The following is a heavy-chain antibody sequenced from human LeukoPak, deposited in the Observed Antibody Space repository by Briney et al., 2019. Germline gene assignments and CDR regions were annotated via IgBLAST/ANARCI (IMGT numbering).Heavy chain of an antibody. D-gene: IGHD6-13*01. V-gene: IGHV3-30*19. CDR3: ARDQLAIRGYFDY. CDR2: ISYDGSNK. CDR1: GFTFSSYG. Sequence: QPGGSLRLSCAAPGFTFSSYGMHWVRQAPGKGLEWVAVISYDGSNKYYADSVKGRFTISRDNSKNTLYLQMNSLRAEDTAVYYCARDQLAIRGYFDYWGQGTLVTVSS. J-gene: IGHJ4*02.